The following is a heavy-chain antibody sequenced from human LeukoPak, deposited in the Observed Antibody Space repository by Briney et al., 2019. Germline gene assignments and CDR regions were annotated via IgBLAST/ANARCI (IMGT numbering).Heavy chain of an antibody. CDR1: GYPFATSW. V-gene: IGHV5-51*01. Sequence: GESLKISFQGSGYPFATSWIGWVRQTPGKGLEWMGIIYPGDSDTRYSPSFQGQVTISADKAINTTYLQWSSLKASDTAMYYCARREYFYGYCDYWGQGTLVTVSS. D-gene: IGHD2/OR15-2a*01. CDR3: ARREYFYGYCDY. J-gene: IGHJ4*02. CDR2: IYPGDSDT.